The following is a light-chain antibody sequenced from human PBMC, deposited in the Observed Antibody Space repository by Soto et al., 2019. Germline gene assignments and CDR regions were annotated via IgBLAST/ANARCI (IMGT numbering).Light chain of an antibody. J-gene: IGKJ1*01. V-gene: IGKV1-39*01. Sequence: DIQMTQSPSSLSASVGDRVTITCRASQGISNYLAWYQQKPGKVPKLLIYAASTLQSGVPSRFSGSRSGTDFTLTISSLQPEDFATYYCQQSYSRVTFGQGTKVDIK. CDR3: QQSYSRVT. CDR1: QGISNY. CDR2: AAS.